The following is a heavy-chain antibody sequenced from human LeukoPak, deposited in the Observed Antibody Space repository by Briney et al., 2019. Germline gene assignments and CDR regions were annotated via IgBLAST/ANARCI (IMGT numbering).Heavy chain of an antibody. Sequence: GASVKVSCKVSGYTLTELSMHWVRQAPGKGLEWMGGFGPEDGETIYAQKFQGRVTMTEDTSTDTAYMELSSLRSEDTAVYYCATFAGAERGAAFDIWGQGTMVTVSS. D-gene: IGHD3-10*01. CDR3: ATFAGAERGAAFDI. V-gene: IGHV1-24*01. CDR1: GYTLTELS. J-gene: IGHJ3*02. CDR2: FGPEDGET.